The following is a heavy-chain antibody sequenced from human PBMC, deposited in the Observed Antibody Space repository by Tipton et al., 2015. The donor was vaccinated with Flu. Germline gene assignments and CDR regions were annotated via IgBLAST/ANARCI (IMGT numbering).Heavy chain of an antibody. D-gene: IGHD7-27*01. CDR1: GYTFTGYY. V-gene: IGHV1-2*02. Sequence: QVQLVQSGAEVKKPGASVKVSCKASGYTFTGYYIHWVRQAPGQGLEWMGWINPNSGDTLYAQKFQGRVTMTRDTSISTAYMDLSRLRSDDTAVYYCAGELGEFEYWGQGALVTVSS. CDR3: AGELGEFEY. CDR2: INPNSGDT. J-gene: IGHJ4*02.